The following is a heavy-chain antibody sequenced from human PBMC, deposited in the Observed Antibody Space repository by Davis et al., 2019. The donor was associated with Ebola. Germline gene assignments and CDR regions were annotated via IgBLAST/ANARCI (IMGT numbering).Heavy chain of an antibody. CDR2: INAGNGNT. D-gene: IGHD1-26*01. J-gene: IGHJ3*02. Sequence: AASVKVSCKASGYTFTSYAMHWVRQAPGQRLEWMGWINAGNGNTKYSQKFQGRVTMTRNTSISTAYMELRSLRSDDTAVYFCARTSIVGTTTTASDIWGQGTKVTVSS. CDR1: GYTFTSYA. V-gene: IGHV1-3*01. CDR3: ARTSIVGTTTTASDI.